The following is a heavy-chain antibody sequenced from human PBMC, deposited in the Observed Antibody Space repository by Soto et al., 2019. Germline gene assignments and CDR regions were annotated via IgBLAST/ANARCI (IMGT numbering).Heavy chain of an antibody. CDR2: ISSSSSYI. D-gene: IGHD2-15*01. CDR3: ASQYCSGGSCYNYFDY. Sequence: EVQLVESGGVLVKPGGSLRLSCAASGFTFSSYSMNWVRQAPGKGLEWVSSISSSSSYIYYADSVKGRFTISRDNAKNSLYLQMNSLRAEDTAVYYCASQYCSGGSCYNYFDYWGQGTLVTVSS. V-gene: IGHV3-21*01. CDR1: GFTFSSYS. J-gene: IGHJ4*02.